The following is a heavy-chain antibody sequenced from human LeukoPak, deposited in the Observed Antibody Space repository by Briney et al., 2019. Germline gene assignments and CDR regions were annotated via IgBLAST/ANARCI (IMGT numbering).Heavy chain of an antibody. CDR3: ARVYSSSWPIYDWGASDPKHYFDY. CDR1: GGSISSSSYY. Sequence: PSETLSLTCTVSGGSISSSSYYWGWIRQPPGKGLEWIGSIYYSGSTYYNPSLKSRVTISVDTSKNQFSLKLSSVTAADTAVYYCARVYSSSWPIYDWGASDPKHYFDYWGQGTLVTVSS. J-gene: IGHJ4*02. V-gene: IGHV4-39*07. CDR2: IYYSGST. D-gene: IGHD6-13*01.